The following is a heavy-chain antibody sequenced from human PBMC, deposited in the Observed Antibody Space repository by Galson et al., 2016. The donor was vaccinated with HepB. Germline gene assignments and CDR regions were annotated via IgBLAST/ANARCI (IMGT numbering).Heavy chain of an antibody. J-gene: IGHJ4*02. V-gene: IGHV6-1*01. Sequence: CAISGDSVSSSSAAWNWIRQSPSRGLEWLGRTYYRSKWYNDYAVSVKSRISINPDTSNNQFSLHLNSVTPEDTAIYYCARDGGRGYGSIWDYWGQGTLVTVSS. D-gene: IGHD3-10*01. CDR3: ARDGGRGYGSIWDY. CDR2: TYYRSKWYN. CDR1: GDSVSSSSAA.